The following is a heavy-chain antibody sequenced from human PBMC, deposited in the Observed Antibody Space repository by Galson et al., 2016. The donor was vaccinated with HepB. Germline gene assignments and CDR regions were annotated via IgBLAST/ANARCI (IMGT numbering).Heavy chain of an antibody. CDR3: ARGFWGSSTPIGYYYYGMDV. D-gene: IGHD2-2*01. Sequence: ETLSLTCTVSGGSISSSSYYWGWIRQPPGKGLEWIGIIYYSGSTYYNPSLKSRVTISVDTSKNQFSLKLGSVTAADTAVYYCARGFWGSSTPIGYYYYGMDVWGQGTTVTVSS. J-gene: IGHJ6*02. CDR2: IYYSGST. V-gene: IGHV4-39*07. CDR1: GGSISSSSYY.